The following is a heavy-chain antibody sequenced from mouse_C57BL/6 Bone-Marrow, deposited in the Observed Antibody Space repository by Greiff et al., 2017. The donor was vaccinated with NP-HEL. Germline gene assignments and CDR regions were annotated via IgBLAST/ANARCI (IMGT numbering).Heavy chain of an antibody. CDR1: GYTFTDYE. CDR2: IDPETGGT. CDR3: TRMGYWVFDY. V-gene: IGHV1-15*01. Sequence: QQSGAELVRPGASVTLSCKASGYTFTDYEMHWVKQTPVHGLEWIGAIDPETGGTAYNQKFKGKAILTADKSSSTAYMELRSLTSEDSAVYYCTRMGYWVFDYWGQGTTLTVSS. D-gene: IGHD4-1*01. J-gene: IGHJ2*01.